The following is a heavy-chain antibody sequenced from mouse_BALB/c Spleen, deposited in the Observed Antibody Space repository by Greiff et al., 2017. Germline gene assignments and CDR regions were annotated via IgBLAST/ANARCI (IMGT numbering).Heavy chain of an antibody. J-gene: IGHJ4*01. D-gene: IGHD2-1*01. CDR1: GFTFSNYW. V-gene: IGHV6-6*02. CDR3: TRSDGTTLYYAMDY. CDR2: IRLKSNNYAT. Sequence: EVKVEESGGGLVQPGGSMKLSCVASGFTFSNYWMNWVRQSPEKGLEWVAEIRLKSNNYATHYAESVKGRFTISRDDSKSSVYLQMNNLRAEDTGIYYCTRSDGTTLYYAMDYWGQGTSVTVSS.